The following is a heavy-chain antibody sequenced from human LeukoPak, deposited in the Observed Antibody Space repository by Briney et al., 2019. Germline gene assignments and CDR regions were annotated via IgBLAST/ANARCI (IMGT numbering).Heavy chain of an antibody. J-gene: IGHJ4*02. CDR3: AREPNWAYYFDY. Sequence: SVKVSCKASGGTFSSYAISWVRQAPGQGLEWMGGIIPIFGTANYAQKLQGRVTMTTDTSTSTAYMELRSLRPDDTAVYYCAREPNWAYYFDYWGQGTLVTVSS. CDR1: GGTFSSYA. D-gene: IGHD7-27*01. V-gene: IGHV1-69*05. CDR2: IIPIFGTA.